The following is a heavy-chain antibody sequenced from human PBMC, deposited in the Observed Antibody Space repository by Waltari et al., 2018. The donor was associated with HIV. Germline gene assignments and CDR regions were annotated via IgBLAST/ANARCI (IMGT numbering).Heavy chain of an antibody. D-gene: IGHD3-22*01. V-gene: IGHV4-39*01. Sequence: QLQLQESGPGLVKPSETRSLTCTVAGGSFSTSSYYWGWIRQPPGQGLEWIGSVYYSVSTYSTPALKSLVTISVDTSKNQFSLKRSSVTAADTAVYYCARHLGSGGYYSEVYFDYWGQGTLVTVSS. CDR2: VYYSVST. J-gene: IGHJ4*02. CDR3: ARHLGSGGYYSEVYFDY. CDR1: GGSFSTSSYY.